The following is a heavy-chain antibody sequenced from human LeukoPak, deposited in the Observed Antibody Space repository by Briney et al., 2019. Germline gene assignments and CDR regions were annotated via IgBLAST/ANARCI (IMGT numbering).Heavy chain of an antibody. J-gene: IGHJ5*02. CDR3: ARAKRNSTVTTLRCNWFDP. V-gene: IGHV4-31*03. D-gene: IGHD4-17*01. Sequence: PSQTLSLTCTVSGGSISSGGYYWSWIRQHPGKGLEWIGYIYYSGSTYYNPSLKSRVTISVDTSKNQFSLKLSSVTAADTAVYYCARAKRNSTVTTLRCNWFDPWGQGTLVTVSS. CDR1: GGSISSGGYY. CDR2: IYYSGST.